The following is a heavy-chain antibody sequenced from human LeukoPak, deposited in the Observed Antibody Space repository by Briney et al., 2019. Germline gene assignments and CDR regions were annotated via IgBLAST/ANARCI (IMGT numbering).Heavy chain of an antibody. J-gene: IGHJ4*02. V-gene: IGHV3-48*03. D-gene: IGHD2-15*01. Sequence: GGSLRLSCLASGFTFSTYEMNWVRQAPGEGLEWISYISSGGSTIEYADSVKGRFTVSRDNAKSSLYLQMNSLRFDDTAIYYCARDRSRDSVVDYWGQGTLVTVSS. CDR2: ISSGGSTI. CDR3: ARDRSRDSVVDY. CDR1: GFTFSTYE.